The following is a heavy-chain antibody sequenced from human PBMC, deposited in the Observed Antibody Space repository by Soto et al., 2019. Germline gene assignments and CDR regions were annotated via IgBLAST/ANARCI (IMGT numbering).Heavy chain of an antibody. J-gene: IGHJ4*02. V-gene: IGHV3-23*01. Sequence: VGSLRLSCVASGLTFSHYTLNWVRRAAGKGLEWVSTISDRPTGHTHYAESVRGRFTISRDDSRDTVFLQMDSLRAEDTAVYYCTTRMTADFDYWGQGVLVTGSS. CDR3: TTRMTADFDY. D-gene: IGHD2-21*02. CDR2: ISDRPTGHT. CDR1: GLTFSHYT.